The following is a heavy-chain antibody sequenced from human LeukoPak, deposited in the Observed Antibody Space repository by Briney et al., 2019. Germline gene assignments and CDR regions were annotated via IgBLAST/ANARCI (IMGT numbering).Heavy chain of an antibody. J-gene: IGHJ4*02. V-gene: IGHV1-46*01. Sequence: ASVKVSCKASGYTFTSYYMHWVRQAPGQGLEWMGIINPSGGSTSYAQKFQGRVTMTRDMPTSTVYMELSSLRSEDTAVYYCANTPPGGGVDDWGQGTLVTVSS. CDR1: GYTFTSYY. D-gene: IGHD2-15*01. CDR3: ANTPPGGGVDD. CDR2: INPSGGST.